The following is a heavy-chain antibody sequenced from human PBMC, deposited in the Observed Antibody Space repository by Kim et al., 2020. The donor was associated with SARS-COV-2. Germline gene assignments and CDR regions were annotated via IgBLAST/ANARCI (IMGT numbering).Heavy chain of an antibody. CDR2: IQHSGST. J-gene: IGHJ4*02. Sequence: SETLSLTCTVAGQSVSSDYYWGWIRQSPGKGLEWIGTIQHSGSTYYNPSLKSRITMAVDTSKNHFPLNIKSGTAADTAPHYCASDSHAWHRCDYWGQGT. CDR3: ASDSHAWHRCDY. D-gene: IGHD3-22*01. CDR1: GQSVSSDYY. V-gene: IGHV4-38-2*02.